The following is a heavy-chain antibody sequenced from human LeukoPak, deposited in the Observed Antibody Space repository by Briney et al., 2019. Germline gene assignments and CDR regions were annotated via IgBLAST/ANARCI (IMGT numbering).Heavy chain of an antibody. D-gene: IGHD4-23*01. J-gene: IGHJ4*02. CDR1: GFTFSSYG. V-gene: IGHV3-30*02. Sequence: PGGSLRLSCAASGFTFSSYGMHWVRQSPGKGLEWVAFIRSDGSNKYYADSVKGRFTISRDNSKNTLYLQMNSLRAEDTAVYYCAKETTVDYFDYWGQGTLVTVSS. CDR3: AKETTVDYFDY. CDR2: IRSDGSNK.